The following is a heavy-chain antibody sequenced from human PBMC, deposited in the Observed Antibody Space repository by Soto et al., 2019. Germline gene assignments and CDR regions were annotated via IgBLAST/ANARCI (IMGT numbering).Heavy chain of an antibody. D-gene: IGHD3-10*01. CDR2: IIPILGTA. CDR1: GGTFSSYA. CDR3: ASIRANTYYCGMDV. V-gene: IGHV1-69*11. J-gene: IGHJ6*02. Sequence: QVQLVQSGAEVKKPGSSVKVSCKASGGTFSSYAISWVRQAPGQGLEWMGGIIPILGTADYAQKFQGRVTITADESTSTANMELSSLKSEDTAVYYCASIRANTYYCGMDVWGQGTTVTVSS.